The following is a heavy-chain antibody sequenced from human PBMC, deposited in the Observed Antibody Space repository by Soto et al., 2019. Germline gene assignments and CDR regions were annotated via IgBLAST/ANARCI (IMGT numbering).Heavy chain of an antibody. CDR1: GYTFTSYY. Sequence: GASVKVACKASGYTFTSYYMHWVRQAPGQGLEWMGIINPSGGSTSYAQKFQGRVTMTRDTSTSTVYMELSRLRSEDTAVYYCARQELRYFDWLKAGIDYWGQGTLVTVSS. J-gene: IGHJ4*02. CDR3: ARQELRYFDWLKAGIDY. D-gene: IGHD3-9*01. CDR2: INPSGGST. V-gene: IGHV1-46*01.